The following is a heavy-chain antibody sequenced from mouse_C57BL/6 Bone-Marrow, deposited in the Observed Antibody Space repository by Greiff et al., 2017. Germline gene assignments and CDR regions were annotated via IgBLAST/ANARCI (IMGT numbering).Heavy chain of an antibody. CDR2: IWGDGST. CDR3: ARRTSYYAMDY. V-gene: IGHV2-6-7*01. Sequence: QVQLKESGPGLVAPSQSLSITCTVSGFSLTGYGVNWVRQPPGKGLEWLGMIWGDGSTDYNSALKSRLSISKDNSKSHVFLKMNSLQTDDTARYYCARRTSYYAMDYGGQGTSVTVSS. CDR1: GFSLTGYG. J-gene: IGHJ4*01.